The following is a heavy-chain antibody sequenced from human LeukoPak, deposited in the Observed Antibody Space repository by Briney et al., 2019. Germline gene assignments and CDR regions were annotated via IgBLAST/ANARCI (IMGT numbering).Heavy chain of an antibody. CDR1: GFTFSSYA. D-gene: IGHD4-17*01. J-gene: IGHJ4*02. CDR2: ISGSRT. Sequence: GGSLRLSCTASGFTFSSYAMSWVRQAPGKGLEWVSAISGSRTYYADSVKGRFTISRDNSKNTLSLQMNSLRAEDTAVYYCAKVFRKDGDFHLFDYWGQGTLVTVSS. V-gene: IGHV3-23*01. CDR3: AKVFRKDGDFHLFDY.